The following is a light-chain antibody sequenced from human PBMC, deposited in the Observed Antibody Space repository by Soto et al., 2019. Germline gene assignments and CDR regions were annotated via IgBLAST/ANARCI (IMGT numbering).Light chain of an antibody. CDR2: AAS. Sequence: DIQMTQSPSSLSASVGDRVTITCRASQSISIYLNWYQQKPGKAPKLLIYAASSLQSGVPSRFSGSGSGTHFTLIISSLQPEDFATYYCQQSYSTPYTFGQGTNVEIK. CDR1: QSISIY. CDR3: QQSYSTPYT. J-gene: IGKJ2*01. V-gene: IGKV1-39*01.